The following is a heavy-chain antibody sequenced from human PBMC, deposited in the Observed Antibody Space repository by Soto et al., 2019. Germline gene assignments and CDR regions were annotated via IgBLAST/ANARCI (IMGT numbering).Heavy chain of an antibody. CDR2: ISGSGATT. CDR3: AVYQPRWGTSEFDH. D-gene: IGHD3-16*01. Sequence: EVQVMESGGALVQPGGSLRLSCATSGFTFNNYAMSWVRQAPGKGLEWVSAISGSGATTYYADSMKGRVTISTDSSKNILYLQMNSLRAEDPAVYYCAVYQPRWGTSEFDHWGQGTLVTVSS. CDR1: GFTFNNYA. V-gene: IGHV3-23*01. J-gene: IGHJ4*02.